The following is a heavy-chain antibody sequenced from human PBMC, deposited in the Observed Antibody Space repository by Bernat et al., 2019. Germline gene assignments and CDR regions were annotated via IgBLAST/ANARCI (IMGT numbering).Heavy chain of an antibody. Sequence: EVQLLDSGGGLVQPGGSLRLSCVASGFTLSSSAVSWVRQAPGMGPEWVSSLSHTDGAAYYADSVKRRFTISRDISSNTLYLQMNSLRAEDTAIYYCARRGGDRGWGAFDFWGQGTMVSVSS. J-gene: IGHJ3*01. D-gene: IGHD2-21*01. CDR2: LSHTDGAA. V-gene: IGHV3-23*01. CDR3: ARRGGDRGWGAFDF. CDR1: GFTLSSSA.